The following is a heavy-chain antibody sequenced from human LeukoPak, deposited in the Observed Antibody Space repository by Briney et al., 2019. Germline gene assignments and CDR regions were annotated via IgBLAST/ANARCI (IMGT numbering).Heavy chain of an antibody. Sequence: GGSLRLSCAASGFSFSSYSMNWVRQSPGKGLEWVSSISRSSSNTYYADSLKGRFTISRDNAKNSLYLQMNSLRAEDTAVYYCARVLEAAAFEFWGQGTLVTVSS. D-gene: IGHD6-13*01. CDR2: ISRSSSNT. V-gene: IGHV3-21*01. CDR3: ARVLEAAAFEF. CDR1: GFSFSSYS. J-gene: IGHJ4*02.